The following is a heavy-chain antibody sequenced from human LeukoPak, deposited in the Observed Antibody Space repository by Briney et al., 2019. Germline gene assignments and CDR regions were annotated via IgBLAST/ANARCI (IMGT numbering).Heavy chain of an antibody. CDR2: ITPDGSGK. Sequence: GGTLRLSCAASGFPLSTFWMNWVRQVPGKGLDWGANITPDGSGKRYVDSVKGRFTIARDNADNSLSLQMNILRAEDTAVYYCASWGAGGNSWGQGTLVTVSS. J-gene: IGHJ4*02. V-gene: IGHV3-7*01. CDR3: ASWGAGGNS. D-gene: IGHD3-16*01. CDR1: GFPLSTFW.